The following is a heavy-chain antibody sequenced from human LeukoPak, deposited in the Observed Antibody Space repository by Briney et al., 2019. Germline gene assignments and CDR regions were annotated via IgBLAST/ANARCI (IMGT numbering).Heavy chain of an antibody. CDR2: IYTSGST. CDR3: ARGGLPYCSGGSCYHDYFDY. J-gene: IGHJ4*02. D-gene: IGHD2-15*01. Sequence: PSETLSLTCTVSGGSISSYYWSWIRQPAGKGLEWIGRIYTSGSTNYNPSLKSRVTMSVDTSKNQFSLKLSSVTAADTAVYYCARGGLPYCSGGSCYHDYFDYWGQGTLVTVSS. CDR1: GGSISSYY. V-gene: IGHV4-4*07.